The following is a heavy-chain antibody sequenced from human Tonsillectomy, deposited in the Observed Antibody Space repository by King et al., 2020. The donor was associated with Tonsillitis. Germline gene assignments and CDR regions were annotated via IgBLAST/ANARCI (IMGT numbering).Heavy chain of an antibody. J-gene: IGHJ5*02. CDR3: ARGKGAVSAYNWFDP. D-gene: IGHD6-19*01. V-gene: IGHV5-51*03. CDR2: IYPGDSDT. Sequence: GQLVQSGAEERKPGESLKISCKASGYSFSSYWIGWVRQMPGKGLEWMGIIYPGDSDTRYNPSFQGQVTISADKSISTAYLQWSSLKASDTAMYYCARGKGAVSAYNWFDPWGQGTLVTVSS. CDR1: GYSFSSYW.